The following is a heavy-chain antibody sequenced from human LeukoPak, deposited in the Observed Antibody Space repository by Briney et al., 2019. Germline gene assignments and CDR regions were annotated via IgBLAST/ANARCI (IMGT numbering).Heavy chain of an antibody. CDR2: IWYDGSNK. J-gene: IGHJ4*02. V-gene: IGHV3-30*02. CDR1: GFTFKNYG. CDR3: AKDRAGSRGPFDY. Sequence: GGSLRLSCAASGFTFKNYGMHWVRQAPGKGLEWVSFIWYDGSNKWSADSVKGRFTISRDNSQNTLYLQMNSLRAEDTAVYYCAKDRAGSRGPFDYWGQGTLVTVSS. D-gene: IGHD3-10*01.